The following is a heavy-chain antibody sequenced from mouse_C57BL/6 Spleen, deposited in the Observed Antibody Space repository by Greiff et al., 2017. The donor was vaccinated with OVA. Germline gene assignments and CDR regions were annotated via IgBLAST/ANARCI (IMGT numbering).Heavy chain of an antibody. Sequence: EVKLQQSGPELVKPGASVKISCKASGYTFTDYYMNWVKQSHGKSLEWIGDINPNNGGTSYNQKFKGKATLTVDKSSSTAYMELRSLTSEDSAVYYCARGLLGYWGQGTTLTVSS. D-gene: IGHD1-1*01. CDR2: INPNNGGT. V-gene: IGHV1-26*01. CDR3: ARGLLGY. CDR1: GYTFTDYY. J-gene: IGHJ2*01.